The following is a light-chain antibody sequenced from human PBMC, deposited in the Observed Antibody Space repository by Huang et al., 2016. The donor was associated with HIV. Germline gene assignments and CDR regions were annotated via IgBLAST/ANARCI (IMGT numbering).Light chain of an antibody. V-gene: IGKV4-1*01. CDR2: WAS. Sequence: DIVMTQSPDSLAVSLGERATINCKSSQTILHDTDSRNYLAWYQQKPGQPTKLLIHWASIRKSGVPDRFIGSGSGTDFTLTISSLQAEDVAVYYCQQYYSSPFTFGPGTNVDI. CDR3: QQYYSSPFT. J-gene: IGKJ3*01. CDR1: QTILHDTDSRNY.